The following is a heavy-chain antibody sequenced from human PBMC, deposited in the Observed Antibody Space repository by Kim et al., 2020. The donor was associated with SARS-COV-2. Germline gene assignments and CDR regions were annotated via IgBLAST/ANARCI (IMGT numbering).Heavy chain of an antibody. Sequence: YADYVKGRFNISRDKYKNTLYLQMNSLRAEERAVYYCAKENHRMTGSGLGYWGQGTLVTVSS. V-gene: IGHV3-33*03. J-gene: IGHJ4*02. CDR3: AKENHRMTGSGLGY. D-gene: IGHD6-19*01.